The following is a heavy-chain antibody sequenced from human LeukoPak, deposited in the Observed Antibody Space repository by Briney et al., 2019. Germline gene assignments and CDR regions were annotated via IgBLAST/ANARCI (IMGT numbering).Heavy chain of an antibody. CDR2: IYYSGST. Sequence: PSETLSLTCTVSGGPISSSSYYWGWIRQPPGKGLEWIGSIYYSGSTYYNPSLKSRVTISVDTSKNQFSLKLSSVTAADTAVYYCARDRNGNFDYWGQGTLVTVSS. D-gene: IGHD1-14*01. J-gene: IGHJ4*02. CDR3: ARDRNGNFDY. V-gene: IGHV4-39*07. CDR1: GGPISSSSYY.